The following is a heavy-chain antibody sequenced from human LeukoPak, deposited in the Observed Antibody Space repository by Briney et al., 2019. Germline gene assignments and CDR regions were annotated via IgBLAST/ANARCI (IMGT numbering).Heavy chain of an antibody. Sequence: SETLSLTCTVSGGSISSNGYYWGWIRQPPGKGLEWIGSIYYSGSTFYNPSLKSRVTISLDKSRNQFSLKLSSVTAADTAVYYCASNQWPNWYFDLWGRGTLVTVFS. D-gene: IGHD6-19*01. CDR2: IYYSGST. CDR1: GGSISSNGYY. CDR3: ASNQWPNWYFDL. J-gene: IGHJ2*01. V-gene: IGHV4-39*07.